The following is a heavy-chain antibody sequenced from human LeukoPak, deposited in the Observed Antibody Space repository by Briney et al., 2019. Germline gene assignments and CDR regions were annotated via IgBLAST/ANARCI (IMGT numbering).Heavy chain of an antibody. V-gene: IGHV3-21*01. CDR3: ARSYCSSTSCYAFDI. J-gene: IGHJ3*02. CDR1: GFTFSSYS. D-gene: IGHD2-2*01. CDR2: ISSSSSYI. Sequence: KAGGSLRLSCAASGFTFSSYSMNWVRQAPGKGLEWVSSISSSSSYIYYADSVKGRFTTSRDNAKNSLYLQMNSLRAEDTAVYYCARSYCSSTSCYAFDIWGQGTMVTVSS.